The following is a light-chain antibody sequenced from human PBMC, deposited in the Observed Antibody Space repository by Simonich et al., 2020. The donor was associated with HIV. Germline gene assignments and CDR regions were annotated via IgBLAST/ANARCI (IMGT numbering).Light chain of an antibody. V-gene: IGLV3-10*01. CDR3: YSTDSSGNHRV. CDR2: EES. CDR1: ALPKKY. J-gene: IGLJ3*02. Sequence: SYELTQPPSVSVSPGQTARITCSGDALPKKYGYWYQQKSGQAPVLVIYEESKLPPGIPGRFSGSSSGTMATLTISGAQVEDEADYYCYSTDSSGNHRVFGGGTKLTVL.